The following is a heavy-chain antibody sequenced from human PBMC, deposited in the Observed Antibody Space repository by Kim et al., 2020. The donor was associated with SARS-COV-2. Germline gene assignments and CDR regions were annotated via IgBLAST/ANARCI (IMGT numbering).Heavy chain of an antibody. CDR2: IYYIGNT. D-gene: IGHD3-16*01. CDR1: GGSISSIY. J-gene: IGHJ5*02. V-gene: IGHV4-59*01. Sequence: SETLSLTCTVSGGSISSIYWSWIRQPPGKGLEWIGSIYYIGNTNYNRSLKSRVTISVDTSKNQFSLRLSSVTAADTAMYYCARQSHYVPDWFDTWGQGTMVTVSS. CDR3: ARQSHYVPDWFDT.